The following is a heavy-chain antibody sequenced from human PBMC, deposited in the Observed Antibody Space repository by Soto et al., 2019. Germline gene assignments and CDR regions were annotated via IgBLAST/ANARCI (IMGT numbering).Heavy chain of an antibody. V-gene: IGHV4-34*01. CDR2: INHSGST. D-gene: IGHD3-10*01. Sequence: SETLSLTCAVYGGSFSGYYWSWIRQPPGKGLEWIGEINHSGSTTYNPSLKSRVTISVDTSKNQFYLKLSSVTAADTAVYYFARGPNYYGSGSYYNFDYWGQGTLVPVSS. CDR1: GGSFSGYY. CDR3: ARGPNYYGSGSYYNFDY. J-gene: IGHJ4*02.